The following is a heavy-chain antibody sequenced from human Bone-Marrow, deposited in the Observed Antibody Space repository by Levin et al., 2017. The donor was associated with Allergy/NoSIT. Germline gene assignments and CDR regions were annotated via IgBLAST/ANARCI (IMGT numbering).Heavy chain of an antibody. CDR2: ILYDGSNK. V-gene: IGHV3-33*01. Sequence: HAGGSLRLSCAASGFAFSSSGMHWVRQVPGKGLECVAVILYDGSNKYYGESVKGRFTISRDNSKNTLYLQMNSLRAEDTAVYYCVRGGDRWQRLDSWGQGTLVTVSS. CDR1: GFAFSSSG. D-gene: IGHD2-15*01. J-gene: IGHJ4*02. CDR3: VRGGDRWQRLDS.